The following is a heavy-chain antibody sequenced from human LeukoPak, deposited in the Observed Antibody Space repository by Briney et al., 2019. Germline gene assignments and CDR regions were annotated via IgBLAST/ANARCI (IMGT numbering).Heavy chain of an antibody. CDR1: GYSFTSYW. V-gene: IGHV5-51*01. D-gene: IGHD3-22*01. Sequence: GESLKISCKGSGYSFTSYWIGWVRQMPGKGLEWMGIIYPGDSDTRYSPSFQGQVTISADKSISTAYLQWSSLKASDTAMYYCARHSSVGGTYYYDSSGHSHREGFDYWGQGTLVTVSS. CDR3: ARHSSVGGTYYYDSSGHSHREGFDY. J-gene: IGHJ4*02. CDR2: IYPGDSDT.